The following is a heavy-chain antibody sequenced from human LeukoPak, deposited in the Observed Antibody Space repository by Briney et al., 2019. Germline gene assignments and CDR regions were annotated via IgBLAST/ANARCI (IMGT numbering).Heavy chain of an antibody. J-gene: IGHJ4*02. D-gene: IGHD2-21*02. CDR2: IYNSGST. Sequence: SQTLSLTCAVSGGSISSGGYSWNWIRQPPGKGLEWIGYIYNSGSTSYNPSLKSRVSLSVDTSKNLFSLTLNSMTAADTAVYYCARGWGPAYCGGDCHRHFDYWGQGTLVTVSS. V-gene: IGHV4-30-4*07. CDR3: ARGWGPAYCGGDCHRHFDY. CDR1: GGSISSGGYS.